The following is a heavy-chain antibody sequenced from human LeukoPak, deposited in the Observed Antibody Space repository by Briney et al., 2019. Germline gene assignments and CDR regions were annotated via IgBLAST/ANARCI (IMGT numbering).Heavy chain of an antibody. V-gene: IGHV4-61*02. CDR1: GGSISSGSYY. J-gene: IGHJ4*02. CDR2: IYTSGST. Sequence: SETLSLTCTVSGGSISSGSYYWSWIRQPAGKGLEWIGRIYTSGSTNYNPSLKSRVTISVDTSKNQFSLKLSSVTAADTAGYYCARSPITMIVLGFDYWGQGTLVTVSS. D-gene: IGHD3-22*01. CDR3: ARSPITMIVLGFDY.